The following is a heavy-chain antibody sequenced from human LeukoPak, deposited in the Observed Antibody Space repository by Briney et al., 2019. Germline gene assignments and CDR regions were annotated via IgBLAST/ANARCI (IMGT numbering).Heavy chain of an antibody. CDR1: GFTFSSYG. CDR2: ISGSGGST. V-gene: IGHV3-23*01. Sequence: GGSLRLSCAASGFTFSSYGMSWVRQAPGKGLEWVSAISGSGGSTYYADSVKGRFTISRDNSKNTLYLQMNSLRAEDTAVYYCAKDLSWLNEYYYGSGSYNYWGQGTLVTVSS. J-gene: IGHJ4*02. D-gene: IGHD3-10*01. CDR3: AKDLSWLNEYYYGSGSYNY.